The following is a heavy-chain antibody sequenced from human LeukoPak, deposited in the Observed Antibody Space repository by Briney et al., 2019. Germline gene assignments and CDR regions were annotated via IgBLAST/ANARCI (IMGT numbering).Heavy chain of an antibody. CDR2: IYYSGST. D-gene: IGHD1-20*01. CDR3: ARENNWNDWFDP. V-gene: IGHV4-61*08. Sequence: SETLSLTCTVSGGSISSGGYYWSWIRQHPGKGLEWIGYIYYSGSTNYNPSLKSRITISVDTSKNQFSLKLSSVTAADTAVYYCARENNWNDWFDPWGQGTLVTVSS. J-gene: IGHJ5*02. CDR1: GGSISSGGYY.